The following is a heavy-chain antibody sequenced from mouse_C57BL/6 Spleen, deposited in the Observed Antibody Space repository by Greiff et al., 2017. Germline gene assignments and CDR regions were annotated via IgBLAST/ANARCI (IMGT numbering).Heavy chain of an antibody. Sequence: EVKLVESGPELVKPGASVKMSCKASGYTFTDYNMHWVKQSHGKSLEWIGYINPNNGGTSYNQKFKGKATLTVNKSSSTAYMELRSLTSEDSAVYYCAKEGDDYGPRFAYWGQGTLVTVSA. CDR3: AKEGDDYGPRFAY. D-gene: IGHD2-4*01. CDR2: INPNNGGT. J-gene: IGHJ3*01. V-gene: IGHV1-22*01. CDR1: GYTFTDYN.